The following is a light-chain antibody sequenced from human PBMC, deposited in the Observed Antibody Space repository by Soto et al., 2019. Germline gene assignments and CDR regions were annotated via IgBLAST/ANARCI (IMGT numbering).Light chain of an antibody. CDR2: DVS. CDR1: SSDVGGYNY. CDR3: SSYTTSNTRQIV. V-gene: IGLV2-14*03. Sequence: QSVLTQPASVSGSPGQSMTISCTGTSSDVGGYNYVSWYQHHPGKAPKLIIYDVSNRPSGVPIRFSGSKSDNTASLTISGLQPEDEADYHCSSYTTSNTRQIVFGTGTKVTVL. J-gene: IGLJ1*01.